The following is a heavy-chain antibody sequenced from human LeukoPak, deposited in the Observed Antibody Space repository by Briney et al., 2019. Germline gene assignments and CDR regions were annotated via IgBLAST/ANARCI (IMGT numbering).Heavy chain of an antibody. CDR2: IFYSGST. V-gene: IGHV4-39*01. Sequence: SETLSLTCTISGGSMSTSSYYWGWIRQPPGKGLEWIGSIFYSGSTYYNPSLKSRVTISGDTSKNQFSLNLSSVTAADTAVYYCARPATVTTSFWYFDLWGRGTLVTVSS. CDR3: ARPATVTTSFWYFDL. CDR1: GGSMSTSSYY. D-gene: IGHD4-17*01. J-gene: IGHJ2*01.